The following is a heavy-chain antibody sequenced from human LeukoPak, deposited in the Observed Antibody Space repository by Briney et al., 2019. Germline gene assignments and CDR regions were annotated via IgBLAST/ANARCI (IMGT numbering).Heavy chain of an antibody. J-gene: IGHJ5*02. CDR2: ISWDGGST. V-gene: IGHV3-43*01. Sequence: GGSLRLSCAASGFTFDDYTMHWVRQAPGKGLEWVSLISWDGGSTYYADSVKGRFTISRDNSKNSLYLQMNSLRTEDTALYYCAKEQLTGTMGFDPWGQGTLVTVSS. D-gene: IGHD1-20*01. CDR1: GFTFDDYT. CDR3: AKEQLTGTMGFDP.